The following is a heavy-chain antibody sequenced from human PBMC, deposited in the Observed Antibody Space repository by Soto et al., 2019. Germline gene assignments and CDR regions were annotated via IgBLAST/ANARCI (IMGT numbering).Heavy chain of an antibody. CDR3: ARLNSGGLHFHGMDV. CDR1: GYSFAIYW. D-gene: IGHD5-12*01. Sequence: PGESLQISCKVSGYSFAIYWSGWVRQMPGKGLEWMGIIYPGDSDTRYSPSFQGQVTISADKSISTAYLQWSSLKASDTAMYYCARLNSGGLHFHGMDVWGQGTTVTVSS. CDR2: IYPGDSDT. J-gene: IGHJ6*02. V-gene: IGHV5-51*01.